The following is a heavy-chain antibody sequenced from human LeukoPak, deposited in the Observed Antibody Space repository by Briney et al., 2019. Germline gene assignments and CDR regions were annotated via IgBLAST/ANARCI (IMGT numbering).Heavy chain of an antibody. V-gene: IGHV1-2*02. D-gene: IGHD6-13*01. CDR2: INPNSGGT. J-gene: IGHJ4*02. CDR1: GYTFTGYY. Sequence: GASVKVSCKASGYTFTGYYMHWVRQAPGQGLEWMGWINPNSGGTNYAQTFQGRVTMTRDTSISTAYMELSRLRSDDTAVFYCAKDISPNDNSWSGTDYWGQGTLVTVSS. CDR3: AKDISPNDNSWSGTDY.